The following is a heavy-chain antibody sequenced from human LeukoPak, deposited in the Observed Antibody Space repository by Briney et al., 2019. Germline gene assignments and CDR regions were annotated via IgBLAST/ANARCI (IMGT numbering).Heavy chain of an antibody. Sequence: SETLSLTCTVSGGSISSYYCSWIRQPPGKGLEWIGYIYYSGSTNYNPSLKSRVTISVDTSKNQFSLKLSSVTAADTAVYYCARWGGYNSVDYWGQGTLVTVSS. D-gene: IGHD5-24*01. CDR3: ARWGGYNSVDY. CDR2: IYYSGST. J-gene: IGHJ4*02. CDR1: GGSISSYY. V-gene: IGHV4-59*01.